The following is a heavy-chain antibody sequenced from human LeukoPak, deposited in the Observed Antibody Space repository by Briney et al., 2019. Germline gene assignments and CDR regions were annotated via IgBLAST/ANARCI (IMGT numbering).Heavy chain of an antibody. CDR3: ARGRSSIATKFDY. J-gene: IGHJ4*02. CDR2: INHSGST. V-gene: IGHV4-34*01. D-gene: IGHD6-6*01. Sequence: SETLSLTCAVYGGSFSGYYWSWIRQPPGKGLECIGEINHSGSTNYNPSLKSRVTISVETSKNQFSLKLSSVTAADTAVYYCARGRSSIATKFDYWGQGTLVTVSS. CDR1: GGSFSGYY.